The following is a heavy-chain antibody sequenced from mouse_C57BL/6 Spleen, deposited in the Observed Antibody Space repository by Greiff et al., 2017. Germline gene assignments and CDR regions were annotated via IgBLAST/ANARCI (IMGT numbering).Heavy chain of an antibody. J-gene: IGHJ4*01. CDR3: ARWKSGEYDALYAMDY. V-gene: IGHV1-55*01. CDR1: GYTFTSYW. D-gene: IGHD2-12*01. Sequence: VQLQQPGAELVKPGASVKMSCKASGYTFTSYWITWVKQRPGQGLEWIGDIYPGSGSTNYNEKFKGKATLTVDTSSTAAYMQLSNLTSESSAVYYCARWKSGEYDALYAMDYWGQGTSVTVSS. CDR2: IYPGSGST.